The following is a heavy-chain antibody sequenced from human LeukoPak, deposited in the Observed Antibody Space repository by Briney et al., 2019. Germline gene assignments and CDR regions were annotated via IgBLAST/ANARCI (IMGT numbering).Heavy chain of an antibody. Sequence: GGSLRLSCAASGFTFSSYAMSWVRQAPREGLEWVAKIKQDGSEKYYVDSVKGRFTISRDNAKNSLYLQMNSLRAEDTAVYYCARQLDYFDYWGQGTLVTVSS. CDR2: IKQDGSEK. CDR1: GFTFSSYA. J-gene: IGHJ4*02. CDR3: ARQLDYFDY. D-gene: IGHD1-1*01. V-gene: IGHV3-7*01.